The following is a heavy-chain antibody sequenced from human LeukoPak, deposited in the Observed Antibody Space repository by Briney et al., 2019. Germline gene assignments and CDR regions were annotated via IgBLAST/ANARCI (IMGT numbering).Heavy chain of an antibody. V-gene: IGHV3-21*01. D-gene: IGHD3-10*01. CDR1: GFTFSSYS. CDR3: TVRGVVYNWFDP. Sequence: GGSLRLSCAASGFTFSSYSMNWVRQAPGKGLEWVSSISSSSSYIYYADSVKGRFTISRDNAKNSLYLQMNSLRAEDTAVYYCTVRGVVYNWFDPWGQGTLVTVSS. J-gene: IGHJ5*02. CDR2: ISSSSSYI.